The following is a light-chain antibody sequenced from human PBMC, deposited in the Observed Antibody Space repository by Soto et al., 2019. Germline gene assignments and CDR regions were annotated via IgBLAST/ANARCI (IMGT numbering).Light chain of an antibody. CDR2: GAS. V-gene: IGKV3-20*01. CDR1: QSVYSS. Sequence: ETVMTQSPATLSVSPGERATLSCRASQSVYSSLAWYQQKPGQAPRLLIYGASSRATGIPDRFSGSGSGTDFTLTISRLEPEDFAVYYCQQYGSSPLFTFGPGTKVDIK. J-gene: IGKJ3*01. CDR3: QQYGSSPLFT.